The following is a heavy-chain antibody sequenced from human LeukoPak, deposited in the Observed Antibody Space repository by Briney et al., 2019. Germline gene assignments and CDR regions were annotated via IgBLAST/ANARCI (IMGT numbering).Heavy chain of an antibody. D-gene: IGHD3-22*01. CDR2: IIPIFGTA. CDR3: ARGGDSSGYGYYYYYMDV. V-gene: IGHV1-69*05. J-gene: IGHJ6*03. CDR1: GGTFSSYA. Sequence: ASVKVSCKASGGTFSSYAISWVRQAPGQGLEWMGGIIPIFGTANYAQKFQGRVTITTDESTSTDYMELSSLRSEDTAVYYCARGGDSSGYGYYYYYMDVWGKGTTVTVSS.